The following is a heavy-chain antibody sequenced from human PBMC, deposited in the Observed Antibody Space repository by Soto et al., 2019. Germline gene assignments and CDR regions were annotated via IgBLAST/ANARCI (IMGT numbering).Heavy chain of an antibody. CDR1: GYTFTGYY. V-gene: IGHV1-2*02. Sequence: VASVKVSCKASGYTFTGYYMHWVRQAPGQGLEWMGWINPNSGGTNYAQKFQGRVTMTRDTSISTAYMELSRLRSDDTAVYYCARGRGGSVATIGRYYYYYYGMDVWGQGTTVTVSS. J-gene: IGHJ6*02. CDR3: ARGRGGSVATIGRYYYYYYGMDV. CDR2: INPNSGGT. D-gene: IGHD5-12*01.